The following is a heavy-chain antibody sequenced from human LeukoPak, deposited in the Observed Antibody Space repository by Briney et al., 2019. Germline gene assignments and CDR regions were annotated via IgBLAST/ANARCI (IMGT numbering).Heavy chain of an antibody. CDR1: GFTFSHYS. D-gene: IGHD3-10*02. Sequence: PGGSLRLSCVASGFTFSHYSMNWVRQAPGKGLEWVSAISGSGGSTYYADSVKGRFTISRDNSKNTLYLQMNSLRAEDTAVYYCAKDMVFGELSHFDYWGQGTLVTVSS. V-gene: IGHV3-23*01. CDR2: ISGSGGST. CDR3: AKDMVFGELSHFDY. J-gene: IGHJ4*02.